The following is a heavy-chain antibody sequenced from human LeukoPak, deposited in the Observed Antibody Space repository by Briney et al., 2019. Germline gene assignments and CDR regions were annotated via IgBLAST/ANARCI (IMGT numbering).Heavy chain of an antibody. Sequence: PGGSLTLSCAASGFTFSSYNMNWVRQAPGKGLEWVSAISGSGGSTYYADSVKGRFTISRDNSKNTLYLQMNSLRAEDTAVYYCAKPGSDVGDPPYYFDYWGQGTLVTVSS. CDR1: GFTFSSYN. V-gene: IGHV3-23*01. D-gene: IGHD4-17*01. CDR2: ISGSGGST. CDR3: AKPGSDVGDPPYYFDY. J-gene: IGHJ4*02.